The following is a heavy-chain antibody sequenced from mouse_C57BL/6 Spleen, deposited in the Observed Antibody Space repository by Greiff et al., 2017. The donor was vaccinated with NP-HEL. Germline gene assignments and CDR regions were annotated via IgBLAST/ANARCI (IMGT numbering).Heavy chain of an antibody. D-gene: IGHD2-3*01. J-gene: IGHJ2*01. CDR2: IDPSDSYT. V-gene: IGHV1-69*01. CDR3: ARRDGYYVDY. CDR1: GYTFTSYW. Sequence: QVQLQQPGAELVMPGASVKLSCKASGYTFTSYWMHWVKQRPGQGLEWIGEIDPSDSYTNYNQKFKGKSTLTVDKSSSTAYMQLSSLTSEDSAVYYCARRDGYYVDYWGQGTTLTVSS.